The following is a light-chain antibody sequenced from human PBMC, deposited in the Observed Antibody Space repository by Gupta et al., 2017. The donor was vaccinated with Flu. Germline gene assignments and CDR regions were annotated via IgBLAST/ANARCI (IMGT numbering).Light chain of an antibody. CDR2: LDSDGSH. CDR3: QTWGTGMI. Sequence: SGHGTYAIAWHQQQPEKGPRFLMKLDSDGSHTKGDGIPDRFSGSSSGAERYLTISSLRSEDEADYYCQTWGTGMIFGGGTKLTVL. V-gene: IGLV4-69*01. CDR1: SGHGTYA. J-gene: IGLJ2*01.